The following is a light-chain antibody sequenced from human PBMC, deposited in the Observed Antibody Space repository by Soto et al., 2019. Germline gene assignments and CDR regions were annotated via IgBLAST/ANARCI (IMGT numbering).Light chain of an antibody. CDR1: QNVSSSY. CDR3: QQYGSSPLYT. Sequence: EIVLTQSPGTLSLSPGERASLSCRANQNVSSSYLAWYQQKPGQAPRLLIYGASSRATGIPDRFSGSGSGTDFTLTIRRLEPQDFAVYYCQQYGSSPLYTFGQGTKLEI. V-gene: IGKV3-20*01. CDR2: GAS. J-gene: IGKJ2*01.